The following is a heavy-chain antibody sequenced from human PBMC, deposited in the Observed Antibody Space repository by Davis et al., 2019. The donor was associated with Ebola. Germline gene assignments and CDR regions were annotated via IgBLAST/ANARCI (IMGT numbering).Heavy chain of an antibody. Sequence: PQTLSPTCLLYAASFSVHYWSWIRQLPGKGLEWIGENNHSGSTNYNPSPKSRVTISVDTSKNQFSLNLTSVTVADTAVYHCARGVRGGIVVVPAATNYGMDVWGQGTTVTVSS. V-gene: IGHV4-34*01. CDR1: AASFSVHY. D-gene: IGHD2-2*01. CDR3: ARGVRGGIVVVPAATNYGMDV. CDR2: NNHSGST. J-gene: IGHJ6*02.